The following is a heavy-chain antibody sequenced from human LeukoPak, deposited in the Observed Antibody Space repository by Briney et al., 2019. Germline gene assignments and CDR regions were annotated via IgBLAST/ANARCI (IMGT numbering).Heavy chain of an antibody. J-gene: IGHJ6*03. CDR1: GFTFSSYA. CDR2: ISSNGGST. Sequence: GGSLRLSCAASGFTFSSYAMHWVRQAPGKGLEYVSAISSNGGSTYYANSVKGRFTISRDNSKNTLYLQMGSLRAEDMAVYYCARELRYFDWLPTPLPYYYYYYMDVWGKGTTVTISS. D-gene: IGHD3-9*01. CDR3: ARELRYFDWLPTPLPYYYYYYMDV. V-gene: IGHV3-64*01.